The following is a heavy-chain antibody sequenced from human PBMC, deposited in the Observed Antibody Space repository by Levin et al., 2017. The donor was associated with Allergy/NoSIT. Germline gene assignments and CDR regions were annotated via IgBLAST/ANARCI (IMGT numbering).Heavy chain of an antibody. J-gene: IGHJ4*02. CDR3: ARSRWGLHGFDL. V-gene: IGHV1-2*02. CDR1: EYTFIDYF. D-gene: IGHD1-26*01. Sequence: GESLKISCKASEYTFIDYFIHWVRQAPGQGLEWMGWINPNSGGPKYSEKFQGRVTMTRDTSINTAYMELTRLRSDDTAVYFCARSRWGLHGFDLWGQGTLVAVSS. CDR2: INPNSGGP.